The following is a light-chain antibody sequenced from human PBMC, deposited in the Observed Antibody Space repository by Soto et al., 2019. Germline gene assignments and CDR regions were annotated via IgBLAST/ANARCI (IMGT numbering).Light chain of an antibody. CDR2: SNN. Sequence: QSVLTQSPSASGTPGQRVTISCSGSSSNIGSRTVNWYQQLPGTAPKLLIYSNNQRPSGVPDRLSGSKSGTSASLAISGLQSEDEADYYCAAWDDSLNGWVFGGGTKLTVL. CDR1: SSNIGSRT. J-gene: IGLJ3*02. V-gene: IGLV1-44*01. CDR3: AAWDDSLNGWV.